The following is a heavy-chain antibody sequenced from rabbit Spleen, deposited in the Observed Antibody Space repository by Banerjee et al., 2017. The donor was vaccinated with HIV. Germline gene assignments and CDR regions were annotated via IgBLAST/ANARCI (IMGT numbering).Heavy chain of an antibody. CDR1: GFSFSSSYW. Sequence: QSLEESGGDLVKPGASLTLTCTASGFSFSSSYWMCWFRQAPGRGLEWIGYIEPIFGNTYYASWVNGRFAVSSASSTAVTLQMTSLTAADTASYFCARDTSSSFSSYGMDLWGPGTLVTVS. CDR2: IEPIFGNT. D-gene: IGHD1-1*01. J-gene: IGHJ6*01. V-gene: IGHV1S40*01. CDR3: ARDTSSSFSSYGMDL.